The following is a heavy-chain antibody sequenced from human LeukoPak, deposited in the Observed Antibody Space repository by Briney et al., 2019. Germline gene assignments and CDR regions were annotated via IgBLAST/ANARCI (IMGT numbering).Heavy chain of an antibody. CDR2: ISSGSSYL. J-gene: IGHJ4*02. Sequence: GGSLRPSCAASGFTFSSYSMNWVRQAPGKGLEWVSSISSGSSYLYYADSMKGRFTISRDNAKNSLYLQMNSLRAEDTAVYYCARDHLTYSSSSDFDYWGQGTLVTVSS. CDR1: GFTFSSYS. D-gene: IGHD6-6*01. V-gene: IGHV3-21*01. CDR3: ARDHLTYSSSSDFDY.